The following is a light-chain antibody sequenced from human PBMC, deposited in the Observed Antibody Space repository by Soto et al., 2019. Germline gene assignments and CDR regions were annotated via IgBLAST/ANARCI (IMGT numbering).Light chain of an antibody. CDR2: DVT. CDR3: FSYTSSGTYV. CDR1: SSVVGGYDY. Sequence: QSALTQPPSVSGSPGQSVTISCTGTSSVVGGYDYVSWYQQRPGKAPKLLIYDVTKRPSGVPDRFSGSKSGNTASLTISGSQAEDETDYYCFSYTSSGTYVFGTGTKVTVL. V-gene: IGLV2-11*01. J-gene: IGLJ1*01.